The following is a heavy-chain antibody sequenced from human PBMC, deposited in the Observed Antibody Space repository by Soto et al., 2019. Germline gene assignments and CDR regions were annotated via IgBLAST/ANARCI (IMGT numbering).Heavy chain of an antibody. J-gene: IGHJ4*02. Sequence: SETLSLTCTVSGGSISSSSYYWGWIRQPPGKGLEWIGSIYYSGSTYYNPSLKSRVTISVDTSKNQFSLKLSSVTAADTAVYYCASQRYNWNQRTVYYFDYWGQGTLVTVSS. CDR3: ASQRYNWNQRTVYYFDY. V-gene: IGHV4-39*01. D-gene: IGHD1-20*01. CDR1: GGSISSSSYY. CDR2: IYYSGST.